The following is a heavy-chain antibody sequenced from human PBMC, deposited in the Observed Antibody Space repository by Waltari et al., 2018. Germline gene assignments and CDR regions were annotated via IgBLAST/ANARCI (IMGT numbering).Heavy chain of an antibody. Sequence: QVQLQESGPGLVKPSQTLSLTCKVSGGSINSGDYYWSWIRQSPGKGLEWIGYIYYSGSTFYNPSLMSRLTMSIDTSKNQFSLELTSVSAADTAVYYCAGWNWNHWFDPWGQGTLVTVSS. CDR2: IYYSGST. CDR1: GGSINSGDYY. CDR3: AGWNWNHWFDP. D-gene: IGHD1-1*01. V-gene: IGHV4-30-4*01. J-gene: IGHJ5*02.